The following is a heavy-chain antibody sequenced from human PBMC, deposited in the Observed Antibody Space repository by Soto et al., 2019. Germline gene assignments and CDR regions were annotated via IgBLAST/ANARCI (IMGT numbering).Heavy chain of an antibody. CDR1: GYSFTSYW. J-gene: IGHJ6*02. CDR2: IYPGDSDT. D-gene: IGHD7-27*01. CDR3: ARQPAWGALQGGMHX. V-gene: IGHV5-51*01. Sequence: VEALKISCQVSGYSFTSYWVAWVRQMPGKGLEWMVIIYPGDSDTRYSPSFQGQVTMSADKSINTAYLQWISLKASESAIYYCARQPAWGALQGGMHXWGQGTMVTVS.